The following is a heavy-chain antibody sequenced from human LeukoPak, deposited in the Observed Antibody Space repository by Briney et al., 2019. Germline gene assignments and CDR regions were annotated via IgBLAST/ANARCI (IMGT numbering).Heavy chain of an antibody. V-gene: IGHV4-34*01. D-gene: IGHD2-2*01. CDR3: ARGKVVVVPALYYYGMDV. Sequence: SETLSLTCAVYGGSFSGYYWSWIRQPPGKGLEGIGEINHSGSTNYNPSLKSRVTISVDPSKNQFSLKLSSVTAADTAVYYCARGKVVVVPALYYYGMDVWGQGTTVTVSS. CDR2: INHSGST. J-gene: IGHJ6*02. CDR1: GGSFSGYY.